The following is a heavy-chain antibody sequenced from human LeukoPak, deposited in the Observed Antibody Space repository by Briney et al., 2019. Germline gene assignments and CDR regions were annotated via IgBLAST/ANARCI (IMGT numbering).Heavy chain of an antibody. V-gene: IGHV3-11*01. CDR3: AKGLGGCGHYYMDV. J-gene: IGHJ6*03. Sequence: GGSLRLSCAASGFTFSDHYMSWIRQAPGKGLEWVSYISSSGSTIYYADSVKGRFTISRDNSRSTLYLQMNSLRAEDTAVYYCAKGLGGCGHYYMDVWGKGTTVTVSS. CDR2: ISSSGSTI. CDR1: GFTFSDHY. D-gene: IGHD2-21*01.